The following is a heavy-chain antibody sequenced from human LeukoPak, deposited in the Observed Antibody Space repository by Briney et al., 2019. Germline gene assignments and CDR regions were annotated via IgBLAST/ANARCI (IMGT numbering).Heavy chain of an antibody. D-gene: IGHD3-16*01. CDR1: GGSFSGYY. J-gene: IGHJ4*02. CDR2: INHSGST. Sequence: SETLSLTCAVYGGSFSGYYWSWIRQPPGKGLEWIGEINHSGSTYYNPSLKSRVTISVDTSKNQFSLKLSSVTAADTAVYYCARHGYDYVWGSVNYWGQGTLVTVSS. V-gene: IGHV4-34*01. CDR3: ARHGYDYVWGSVNY.